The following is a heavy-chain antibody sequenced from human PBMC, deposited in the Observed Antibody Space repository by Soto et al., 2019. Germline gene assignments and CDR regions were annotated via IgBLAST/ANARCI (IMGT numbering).Heavy chain of an antibody. J-gene: IGHJ5*02. V-gene: IGHV1-3*01. Sequence: QVQLVQSGAEVKKPGASVKVSCTASGYTFTHYAIHRERHAPGQRLEWMGFINAGSGNTKYSQTFQARLTFTKDTSASTAYMDLSSLRSEDTAIYYCARGLAADGAWGQGTLVTVSS. CDR3: ARGLAADGA. CDR1: GYTFTHYA. D-gene: IGHD6-13*01. CDR2: INAGSGNT.